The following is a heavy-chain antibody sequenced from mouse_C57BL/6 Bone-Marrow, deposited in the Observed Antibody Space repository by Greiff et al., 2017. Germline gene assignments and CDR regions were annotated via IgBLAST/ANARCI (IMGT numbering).Heavy chain of an antibody. CDR3: ARQLRLPAFAY. CDR2: IYPRSGNT. D-gene: IGHD3-2*02. J-gene: IGHJ3*01. V-gene: IGHV1-81*01. Sequence: QVQLQQSGAELARPGASVKLSCKASGYTFTSYGISWVKQRTGQGLEWIGEIYPRSGNTYYNEKFKGKATLTADKSSSTAYMELLSLTSEDSAVYFCARQLRLPAFAYWGQGTLVTVSA. CDR1: GYTFTSYG.